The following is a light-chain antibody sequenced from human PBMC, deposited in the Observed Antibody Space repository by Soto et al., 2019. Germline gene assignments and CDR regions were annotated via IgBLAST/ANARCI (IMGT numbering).Light chain of an antibody. CDR2: AAS. Sequence: DIQMTQSPSSLSASVGDRVTITCRASQSISSYLSWYQQKPGKTPKLLLYAASSFQSGGPSRFSGGGSGTDFTRTISSLQPEGFATYYCAQNYSTPYNFGQGTKVEIK. CDR1: QSISSY. V-gene: IGKV1-39*01. J-gene: IGKJ2*01. CDR3: AQNYSTPYN.